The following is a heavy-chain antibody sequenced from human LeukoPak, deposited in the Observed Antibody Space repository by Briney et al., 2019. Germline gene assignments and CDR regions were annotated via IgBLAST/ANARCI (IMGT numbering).Heavy chain of an antibody. CDR3: AKDRNSGSYYEY. Sequence: HPGGSLRLSCVASGFPFSSYWMTWVRQAPGKGLEWVANIKQDGSKKSYVDSVKGRFTISRDNSKNTLYLQMNSLRAEDTAVYYCAKDRNSGSYYEYWGQGTLVTVSS. D-gene: IGHD1-26*01. CDR1: GFPFSSYW. J-gene: IGHJ4*02. CDR2: IKQDGSKK. V-gene: IGHV3-7*03.